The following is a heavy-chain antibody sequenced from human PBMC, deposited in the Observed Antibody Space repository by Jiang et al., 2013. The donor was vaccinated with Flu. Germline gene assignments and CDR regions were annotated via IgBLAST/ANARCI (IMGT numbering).Heavy chain of an antibody. Sequence: PGLVKPSQTLSLTCTVSGGSISSGSYYWSWIRQPAGKGLEWIGRIHSIGSTNYHPSLKSRVTISADTSKNQFSLKLSSVTAADTAVYYCARAAYSSGPYYFDYWGQGTLVTVSS. CDR3: ARAAYSSGPYYFDY. J-gene: IGHJ4*02. CDR2: IHSIGST. D-gene: IGHD5-18*01. CDR1: GGSISSGSYY. V-gene: IGHV4-61*02.